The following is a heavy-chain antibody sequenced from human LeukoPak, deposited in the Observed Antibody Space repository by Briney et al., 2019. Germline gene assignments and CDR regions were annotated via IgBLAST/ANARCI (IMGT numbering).Heavy chain of an antibody. CDR1: GYTFTGYY. CDR2: INPNSGAT. V-gene: IGHV1-2*06. D-gene: IGHD2-15*01. J-gene: IGHJ6*02. Sequence: ASVKVSCKASGYTFTGYYMHWVRQAPGQGLEWMGRINPNSGATNYAQKFQGRVTMTRDTSISTAYMELSRLRSDDTAVYYCASRYCSGGSCYSGHYYYGMDVWGQGTTVTVSS. CDR3: ASRYCSGGSCYSGHYYYGMDV.